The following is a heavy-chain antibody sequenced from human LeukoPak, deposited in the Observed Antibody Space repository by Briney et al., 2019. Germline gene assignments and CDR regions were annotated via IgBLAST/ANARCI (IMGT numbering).Heavy chain of an antibody. CDR2: IYSGGST. CDR3: ARTLTACFDY. CDR1: GFIVSSNY. Sequence: PGGSLRLSCAASGFIVSSNYMSWVRQAPGKGLEWVSVIYSGGSTYYADSVRGRFTISRDNSKSTLYLQMNSLRAEDTAVYYCARTLTACFDYWGQGTLVTVSS. V-gene: IGHV3-53*01. D-gene: IGHD3-9*01. J-gene: IGHJ4*02.